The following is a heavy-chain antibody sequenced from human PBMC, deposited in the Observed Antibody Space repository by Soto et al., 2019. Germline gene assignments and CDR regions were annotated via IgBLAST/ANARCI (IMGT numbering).Heavy chain of an antibody. CDR1: GGSINAGAYY. Sequence: QVQLQESGPGPVKPSQTLSLTCTVSGGSINAGAYYWSWIRQHPGKGLEWIGHIYYSGGTKYNPSLKSRVTISVDPSKDQFSLRLSSVTAADTAMYYCARVERWDSNGDYSFGMDVWGQGTTVTVSS. CDR3: ARVERWDSNGDYSFGMDV. J-gene: IGHJ6*02. CDR2: IYYSGGT. V-gene: IGHV4-31*03. D-gene: IGHD3-22*01.